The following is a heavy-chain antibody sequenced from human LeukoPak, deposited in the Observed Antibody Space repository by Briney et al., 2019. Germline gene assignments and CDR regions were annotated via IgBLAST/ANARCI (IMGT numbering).Heavy chain of an antibody. J-gene: IGHJ4*02. Sequence: PSQTLSLTCAVSGGSISGGGYSWSWIRQPPGKGLEWIGYIYHSGSTYYNPSLKSRVTISVDRSKNQFSLKLSSVTAADTAVYYCARGRSPHYWGQGTLVTVSS. V-gene: IGHV4-30-2*01. CDR2: IYHSGST. CDR1: GGSISGGGYS. CDR3: ARGRSPHY.